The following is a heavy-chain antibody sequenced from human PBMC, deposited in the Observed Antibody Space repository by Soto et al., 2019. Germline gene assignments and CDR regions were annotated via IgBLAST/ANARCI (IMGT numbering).Heavy chain of an antibody. CDR2: ISGKNGNT. D-gene: IGHD4-17*01. Sequence: QVHLVQSGAEVKKPGASVKVSCKASGYTFSDFGITWVRQAPGQGLEWMGWISGKNGNTNYAQKIQGRVTLTADTSTSTAYMEMRALTSDDTGIYYCARGDYYEDTGTFEYWGQGTPVTVSS. CDR1: GYTFSDFG. V-gene: IGHV1-18*04. CDR3: ARGDYYEDTGTFEY. J-gene: IGHJ4*02.